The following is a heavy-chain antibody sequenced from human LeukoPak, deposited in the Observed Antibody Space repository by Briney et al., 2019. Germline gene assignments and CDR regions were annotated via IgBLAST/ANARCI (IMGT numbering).Heavy chain of an antibody. V-gene: IGHV3-15*01. Sequence: PGGSLRLSCAASGFTFSSAWMTWVRQAPGKGLGWVGHIKNKTNGETTDYAAPVKGRFIISRDDSKNTLYLQMNSLRTEDTAVYYCARGFCSSTNCYQGPFDFWGQGTLVTVSS. CDR3: ARGFCSSTNCYQGPFDF. CDR1: GFTFSSAW. CDR2: IKNKTNGETT. J-gene: IGHJ4*02. D-gene: IGHD2-2*01.